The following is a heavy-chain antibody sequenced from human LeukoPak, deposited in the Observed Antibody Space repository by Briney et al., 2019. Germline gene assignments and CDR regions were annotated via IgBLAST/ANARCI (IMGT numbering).Heavy chain of an antibody. CDR2: INPSGGST. Sequence: ASVKVSCKASGYTFTSYYMHWVRQAPGQGLEWMGIINPSGGSTSYAQKFHGRVTMTRDMSTSTVYMELSSLRSEDTAVYYCARDPYDFWSGHSMYYFDYWGQGTLVTVSS. D-gene: IGHD3-3*01. J-gene: IGHJ4*02. CDR3: ARDPYDFWSGHSMYYFDY. CDR1: GYTFTSYY. V-gene: IGHV1-46*01.